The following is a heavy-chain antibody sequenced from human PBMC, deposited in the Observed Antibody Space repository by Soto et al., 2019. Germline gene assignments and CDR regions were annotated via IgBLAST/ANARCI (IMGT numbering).Heavy chain of an antibody. CDR3: AKDTDDSLGRGMDV. CDR2: ISYDGSNK. D-gene: IGHD3-22*01. V-gene: IGHV3-30-3*01. Sequence: PGGSLRLSCAASGFTFSSYAMHWVRQAPGKGLEWVVVISYDGSNKYYADSVKGRFIISRDNSKNTLYLQMNSLRAEDTAVYYCAKDTDDSLGRGMDVWGQGTTVTVSS. CDR1: GFTFSSYA. J-gene: IGHJ6*02.